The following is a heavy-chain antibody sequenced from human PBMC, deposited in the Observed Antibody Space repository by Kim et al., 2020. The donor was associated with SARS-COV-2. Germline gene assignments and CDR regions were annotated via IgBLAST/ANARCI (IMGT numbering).Heavy chain of an antibody. CDR2: FDPEDGET. Sequence: ASVKVSCKVSGYTLTELSMHWVRQAPGKELEGMGGFDPEDGETIYVQKFQGRVTMNEDTYTDTAYMDLSSLSAGDTAGYDFPTGSLMPRGYDYLKNSGWF. CDR1: GYTLTELS. J-gene: IGHJ5*01. D-gene: IGHD5-12*01. V-gene: IGHV1-24*01. CDR3: PTGSLMPRGYDYLKNSGWF.